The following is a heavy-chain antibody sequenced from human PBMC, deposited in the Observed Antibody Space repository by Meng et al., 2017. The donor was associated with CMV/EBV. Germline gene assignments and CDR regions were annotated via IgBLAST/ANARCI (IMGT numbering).Heavy chain of an antibody. J-gene: IGHJ1*01. V-gene: IGHV1-18*01. Sequence: ASVKVSCKASGYTFTSYGISWVRQAPGQGLEWMGWIIAYNGNTNYAQKLQGRVTMTTDTSTSTAYMELRSLRSDDTAVYYCARDLAAAATGYFQHWGQGTLVTVSS. D-gene: IGHD6-13*01. CDR3: ARDLAAAATGYFQH. CDR2: IIAYNGNT. CDR1: GYTFTSYG.